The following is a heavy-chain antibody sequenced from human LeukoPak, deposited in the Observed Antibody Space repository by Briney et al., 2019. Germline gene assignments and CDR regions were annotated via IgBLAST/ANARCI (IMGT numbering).Heavy chain of an antibody. J-gene: IGHJ6*02. D-gene: IGHD4-17*01. CDR1: GGSISHYY. V-gene: IGHV4-59*01. Sequence: SETLSLTCTVSGGSISHYYWSWIRQSPGKGLEWIGYIYYSGTTNYNPSLKSRVTISVDTSRNQFSLQLRSVTAADTAVYYCAREDPQTTVPEGMDVWGQGTTVSVSS. CDR2: IYYSGTT. CDR3: AREDPQTTVPEGMDV.